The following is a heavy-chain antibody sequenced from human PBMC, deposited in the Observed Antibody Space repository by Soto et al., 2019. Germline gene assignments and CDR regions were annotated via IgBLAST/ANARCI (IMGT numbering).Heavy chain of an antibody. V-gene: IGHV2-5*02. CDR3: AHRYGYYGMDV. CDR2: IYWDDDK. D-gene: IGHD3-10*01. CDR1: GFSLSTSGVG. Sequence: QITLKESGPPLVKPTQTLTLTCTFSGFSLSTSGVGVGWIRQPPGKALEWLALIYWDDDKRYSPSLKSRLTITKDTAKNQVVLTMTIMDPVDTATYYCAHRYGYYGMDVWGQGTTVTVSS. J-gene: IGHJ6*02.